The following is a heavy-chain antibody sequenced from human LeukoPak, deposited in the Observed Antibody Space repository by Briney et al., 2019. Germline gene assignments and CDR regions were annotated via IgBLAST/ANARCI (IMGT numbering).Heavy chain of an antibody. V-gene: IGHV4-34*01. CDR1: GGSFSRYY. D-gene: IGHD5-24*01. CDR2: IDHRGDT. Sequence: PSETLSLTCAVYGGSFSRYYWSWIRQSPGKGLEWIAEIDHRGDTSYNPSVKSRVTISVDTSKNQFSLKMRSLGAADTALYYCARGATISETGYFDFWGQGTLVTVSS. CDR3: ARGATISETGYFDF. J-gene: IGHJ4*03.